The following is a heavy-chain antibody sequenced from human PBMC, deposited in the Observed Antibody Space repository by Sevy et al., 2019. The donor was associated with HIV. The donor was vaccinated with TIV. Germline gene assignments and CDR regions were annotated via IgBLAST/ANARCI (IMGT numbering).Heavy chain of an antibody. CDR2: MNPNSGNI. CDR3: ASSHGDPYYYYGTDV. J-gene: IGHJ6*02. Sequence: ASVKVSCKGSGYTFTSYDINWVRQATGQGLEWMGWMNPNSGNIGYAQKFQGRVTMTRNTSISTAYMELSSLRSEDTAVYYCASSHGDPYYYYGTDVWGQGTTVTVSS. V-gene: IGHV1-8*01. D-gene: IGHD7-27*01. CDR1: GYTFTSYD.